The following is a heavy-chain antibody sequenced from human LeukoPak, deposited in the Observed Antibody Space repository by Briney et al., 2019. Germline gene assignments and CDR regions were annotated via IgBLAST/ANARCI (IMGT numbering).Heavy chain of an antibody. CDR3: ARGISVGVHDY. Sequence: ASVKVSCKASGYTFTSYGISWVRQAPGQGLEWMGIINPRDGTTTYAQKFRGRLTMTRDTSTVYMELSSLRSGDTAVYYCARGISVGVHDYWGQGTLVSVSS. CDR2: INPRDGTT. D-gene: IGHD6-19*01. CDR1: GYTFTSYG. J-gene: IGHJ4*02. V-gene: IGHV1-46*01.